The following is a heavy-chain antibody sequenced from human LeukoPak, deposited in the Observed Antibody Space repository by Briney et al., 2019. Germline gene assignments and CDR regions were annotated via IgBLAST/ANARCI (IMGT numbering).Heavy chain of an antibody. J-gene: IGHJ5*02. Sequence: GGSLRLSCAASGFTFSSYGMHWVRQAPGKGLEWVAFIRNDGSNKYYADSVKGRFTISRDPSKNTVYLQMDSLRPDDAALYYCAKERFDPWGQGTLVIVSS. CDR1: GFTFSSYG. V-gene: IGHV3-30*02. CDR2: IRNDGSNK. CDR3: AKERFDP.